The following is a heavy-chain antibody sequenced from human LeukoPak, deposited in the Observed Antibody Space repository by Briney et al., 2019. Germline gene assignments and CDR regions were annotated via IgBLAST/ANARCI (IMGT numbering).Heavy chain of an antibody. J-gene: IGHJ4*02. CDR3: ARGYYDVLTGYYTPKFDY. Sequence: SETLSLTCIVSGGSISSSNYYWGWIRQPPGKGLEWIGNIYYSGITYYNPSLKSRVTISVDTSKNQFSLKLSSVTAADTAVYYCARGYYDVLTGYYTPKFDYWGQGTLVTVSS. D-gene: IGHD3-9*01. CDR2: IYYSGIT. V-gene: IGHV4-39*07. CDR1: GGSISSSNYY.